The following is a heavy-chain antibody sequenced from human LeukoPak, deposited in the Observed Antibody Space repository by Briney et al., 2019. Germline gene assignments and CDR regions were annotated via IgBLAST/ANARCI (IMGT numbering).Heavy chain of an antibody. Sequence: GGSLRLSCAASGFTFSDYYMSWIRQAPGKGLEWVSYISSSGSTIYYADSVKGRFTISRDNAKNSLYLQMNSLRAEDTAVYYCVLFGHDSSGYTFDYWGQGTLVTVSS. V-gene: IGHV3-11*01. CDR3: VLFGHDSSGYTFDY. D-gene: IGHD3-22*01. CDR1: GFTFSDYY. J-gene: IGHJ4*02. CDR2: ISSSGSTI.